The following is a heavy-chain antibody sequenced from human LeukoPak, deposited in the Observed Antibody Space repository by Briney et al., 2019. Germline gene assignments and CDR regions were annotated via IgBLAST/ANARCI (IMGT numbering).Heavy chain of an antibody. V-gene: IGHV3-11*01. CDR1: GFTLSNHY. CDR3: ARGHWGLDC. CDR2: LSNTGSDI. Sequence: GGSLRLSCTVSGFTLSNHYMTWIRQAPGKGLEYISYLSNTGSDIFYADSVKGRFSISRDNAKNSLYLQMNSLRAEDTAVYYCARGHWGLDCWGRGTLATVSS. J-gene: IGHJ4*02. D-gene: IGHD7-27*01.